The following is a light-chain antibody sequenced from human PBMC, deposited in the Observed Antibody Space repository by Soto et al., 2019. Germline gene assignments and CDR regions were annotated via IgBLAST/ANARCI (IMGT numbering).Light chain of an antibody. V-gene: IGKV3-15*01. J-gene: IGKJ1*01. CDR1: QSFSSN. Sequence: EIVMTQSPATLSVSPGERATLSCRASQSFSSNLAWYQQKPGQAPRLLIYGASTRATGIPARFSGSGSGTDFTLTISSLQAEDVAVYYCQQYYSTLRTFGQGTKVDI. CDR2: GAS. CDR3: QQYYSTLRT.